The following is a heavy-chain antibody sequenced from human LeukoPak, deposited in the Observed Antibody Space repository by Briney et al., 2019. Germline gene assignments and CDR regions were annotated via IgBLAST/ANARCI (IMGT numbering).Heavy chain of an antibody. D-gene: IGHD4-17*01. CDR1: GDSLTSGSRY. Sequence: SQTLSLTCTVSGDSLTSGSRYWSWIRQPGGKGLEWIGHFYSSTRTTYNPSLESQFTISGDTAKNQFSLKLDSVTAADTAVYFCARCMSELDYGDYAYYYHMDVWGKGTTVTVSS. V-gene: IGHV4-61*09. CDR2: FYSSTRT. CDR3: ARCMSELDYGDYAYYYHMDV. J-gene: IGHJ6*04.